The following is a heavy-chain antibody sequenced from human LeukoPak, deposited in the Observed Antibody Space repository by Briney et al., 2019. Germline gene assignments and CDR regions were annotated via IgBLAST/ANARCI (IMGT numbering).Heavy chain of an antibody. CDR3: ARKRINDAFDI. V-gene: IGHV3-53*01. D-gene: IGHD2-15*01. Sequence: GGSLRLSCAAPGFTVSSNYMSWVRQAPGKGLEWVSVIYSGGSTYYADSVKGRFTISRDNSKNTLYLQMNSLRAEDTAVYYCARKRINDAFDIWGQGTMVTVSS. CDR1: GFTVSSNY. CDR2: IYSGGST. J-gene: IGHJ3*02.